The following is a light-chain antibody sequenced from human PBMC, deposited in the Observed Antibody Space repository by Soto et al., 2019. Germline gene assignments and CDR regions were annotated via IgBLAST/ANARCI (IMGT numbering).Light chain of an antibody. Sequence: EIVLTQSPGTMSVSPGERATLSCRASQAITASYLAWYHQRPGQAPRLLIYGISIRAPGIPDRFSGSGSGSDFTLTIDSLESEDVGVFFCHQYGSKPYTFGHGTRLQI. V-gene: IGKV3-20*01. CDR1: QAITASY. CDR3: HQYGSKPYT. J-gene: IGKJ2*01. CDR2: GIS.